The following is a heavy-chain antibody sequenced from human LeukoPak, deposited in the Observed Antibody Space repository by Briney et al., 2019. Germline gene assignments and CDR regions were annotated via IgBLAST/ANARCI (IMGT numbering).Heavy chain of an antibody. CDR3: ASHHFDRKKNWFDP. CDR1: SGSIFSSSYY. J-gene: IGHJ5*02. CDR2: IYYSGST. Sequence: KSSETLSLTCSVSSGSIFSSSYYWGWIRQPPGKGLEWIGSIYYSGSTYYNPSLKSRVTISVDTSKNQFSLKLSSVTAADTAVYYCASHHFDRKKNWFDPWGQGTLVTVSS. D-gene: IGHD3-9*01. V-gene: IGHV4-39*07.